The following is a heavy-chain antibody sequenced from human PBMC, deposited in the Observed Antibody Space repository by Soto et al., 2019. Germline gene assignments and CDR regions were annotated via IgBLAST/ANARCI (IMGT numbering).Heavy chain of an antibody. CDR2: IWYDGSNK. D-gene: IGHD3-9*01. CDR3: ARGLDILTGYSPAGY. Sequence: QVQLVESGGGVVQPGRSLRLSCAASGFTFSSYGMHWVRQAPGKGLEWVAVIWYDGSNKYYADSVKGRFTISRDNSKNTLDLHMNSLRAEDTAVYYCARGLDILTGYSPAGYWGQGTLVTVSS. V-gene: IGHV3-33*01. J-gene: IGHJ4*02. CDR1: GFTFSSYG.